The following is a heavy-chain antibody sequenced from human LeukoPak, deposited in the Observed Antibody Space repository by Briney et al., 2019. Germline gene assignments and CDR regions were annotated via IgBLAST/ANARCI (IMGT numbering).Heavy chain of an antibody. CDR1: GGSISSYY. CDR2: IYYSGST. D-gene: IGHD5-18*01. J-gene: IGHJ6*03. V-gene: IGHV4-59*01. Sequence: SETLSLTCTVSGGSISSYYWSWIRQPPGKGLEWIGYIYYSGSTNYNPSLKSRVTVSVDTSKNQFSLKLSSVTAADTAVYYCARLLEKGVYSYGYYYYYYMDVWGKGTTVTVSS. CDR3: ARLLEKGVYSYGYYYYYYMDV.